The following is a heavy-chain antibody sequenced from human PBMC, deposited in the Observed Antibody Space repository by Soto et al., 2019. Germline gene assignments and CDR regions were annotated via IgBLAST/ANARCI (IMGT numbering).Heavy chain of an antibody. J-gene: IGHJ3*02. CDR3: ARDRYYYGSGSYYRVDDAFDI. D-gene: IGHD3-10*01. CDR2: ISYDGSNK. Sequence: HPGGSLRLSCAASGFTFSSYAMHWVRQAPGKGLEWVAVISYDGSNKYYADSVKGRLTISRDNSKNTLYLQMNSLRAEDTAVYYCARDRYYYGSGSYYRVDDAFDIWGQGTMVTVSS. CDR1: GFTFSSYA. V-gene: IGHV3-30-3*01.